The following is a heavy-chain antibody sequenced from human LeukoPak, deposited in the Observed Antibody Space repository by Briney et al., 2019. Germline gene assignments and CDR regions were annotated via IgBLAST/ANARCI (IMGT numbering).Heavy chain of an antibody. J-gene: IGHJ4*02. Sequence: GASVKVSCKASGYTFTTYGITWVRQAPGQGLEWMGRISAYIGNTKYAQKLQGRVTLTTDTSTSTAYMELRSLRSDDTAVYYCATDRVGGRGSGSYPLSYWGQGTLVTVSS. V-gene: IGHV1-18*01. CDR2: ISAYIGNT. CDR3: ATDRVGGRGSGSYPLSY. CDR1: GYTFTTYG. D-gene: IGHD1-26*01.